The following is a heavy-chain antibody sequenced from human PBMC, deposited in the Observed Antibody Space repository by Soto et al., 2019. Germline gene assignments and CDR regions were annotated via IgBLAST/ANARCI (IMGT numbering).Heavy chain of an antibody. CDR2: IKLDGSGK. CDR3: ARERELVDGFDH. V-gene: IGHV3-7*03. J-gene: IGHJ4*02. D-gene: IGHD1-1*01. Sequence: GGSMRLSCVGSRLTFGHYWMSWVRQAPGKDLEWVANIKLDGSGKYYVDSVKGRFAISRDNAKISVFLQLNSLRTEDTADYYCARERELVDGFDHWGQRSLLAVYS. CDR1: RLTFGHYW.